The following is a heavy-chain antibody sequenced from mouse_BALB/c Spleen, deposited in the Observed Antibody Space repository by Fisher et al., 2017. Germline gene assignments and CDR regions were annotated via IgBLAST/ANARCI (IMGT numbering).Heavy chain of an antibody. Sequence: EKFKGKATLTVDKSSSTAYMQLSSLTSEDSAVYFCARCYDGYYIRAMDYWGQGTSVTVSS. CDR3: ARCYDGYYIRAMDY. J-gene: IGHJ4*01. D-gene: IGHD2-3*01. V-gene: IGHV1-84*01.